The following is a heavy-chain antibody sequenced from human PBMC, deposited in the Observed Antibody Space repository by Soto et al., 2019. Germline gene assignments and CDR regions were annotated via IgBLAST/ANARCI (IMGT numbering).Heavy chain of an antibody. Sequence: PSETLSLTCTVSGGSISSSSYYWGWIRQPPGKGLEWIGSIYYSGNTYCNPSLKSRVTISVDTSKNQFSLKLNSVTAADTAVYYCASDHNSWFDPWGQGTLVTVSS. CDR2: IYYSGNT. V-gene: IGHV4-39*01. CDR1: GGSISSSSYY. CDR3: ASDHNSWFDP. J-gene: IGHJ5*02.